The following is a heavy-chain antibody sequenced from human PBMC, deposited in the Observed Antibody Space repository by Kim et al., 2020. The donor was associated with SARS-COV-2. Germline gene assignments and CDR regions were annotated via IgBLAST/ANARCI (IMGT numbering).Heavy chain of an antibody. CDR2: ISSSSIYI. Sequence: GGSLRLSCAASGFTFSSYSMNWVRQAPGKGLEWVSSISSSSIYIYYADSVKGRFTISRDNAKNSLYLQMNSLRAEDTAVYYCARDSPGDYYYYGMDVWGQGTTVTVSS. V-gene: IGHV3-21*01. J-gene: IGHJ6*02. CDR3: ARDSPGDYYYYGMDV. CDR1: GFTFSSYS. D-gene: IGHD4-17*01.